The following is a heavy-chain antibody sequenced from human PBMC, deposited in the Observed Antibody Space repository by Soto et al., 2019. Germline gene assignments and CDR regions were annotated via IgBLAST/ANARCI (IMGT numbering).Heavy chain of an antibody. Sequence: SETLSLTCTVSGGSISSYYWSWIRQPPGKGLEWIGYIYYSGSTNYNPSLKSRVTISVDTSKNQFSLKLSSVTAADTAVYYCASPTVTPHYGMDVWGQGTTVTAP. D-gene: IGHD4-17*01. J-gene: IGHJ6*02. CDR3: ASPTVTPHYGMDV. CDR2: IYYSGST. CDR1: GGSISSYY. V-gene: IGHV4-59*01.